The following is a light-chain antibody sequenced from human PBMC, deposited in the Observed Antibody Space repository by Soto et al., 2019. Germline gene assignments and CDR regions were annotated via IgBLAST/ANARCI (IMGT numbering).Light chain of an antibody. CDR1: QSVNNN. V-gene: IGKV3-15*01. J-gene: IGKJ1*01. Sequence: ETLMTQSPATLSVSPGERATLSCRASQSVNNNLAWYQQKLGQAPRVLIYGASTRATGSPARFTGSGSGTEFILTITSLQSEDSAVYDCQEYNTWPWTFGQGTKVEFK. CDR2: GAS. CDR3: QEYNTWPWT.